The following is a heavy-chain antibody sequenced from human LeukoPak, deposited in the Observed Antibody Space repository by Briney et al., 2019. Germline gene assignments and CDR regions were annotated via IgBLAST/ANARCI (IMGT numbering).Heavy chain of an antibody. Sequence: GGSLRLSCAASGFTFSSYSMNWVRQAPGKGLEWVSYISSSSSYIYYADSVKGRFTISRDNAKNSLYLQMNSLRAEDTAVYYCARGPFDAFDIWGQGTMVTVSS. CDR2: ISSSSSYI. J-gene: IGHJ3*02. CDR3: ARGPFDAFDI. V-gene: IGHV3-21*05. CDR1: GFTFSSYS.